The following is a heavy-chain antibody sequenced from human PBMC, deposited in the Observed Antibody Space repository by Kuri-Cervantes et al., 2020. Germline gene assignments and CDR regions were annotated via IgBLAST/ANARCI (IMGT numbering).Heavy chain of an antibody. CDR3: AKDYANSGYPIDY. Sequence: GGSLRLSCATSGFTFSSYAMHWVRQAPGKGLEWVAVISYDGSNKYYADSVKGRFTISRDNSKNTLYLQMNSLRAEDTAVYYCAKDYANSGYPIDYWGQGTLVTVSS. CDR1: GFTFSSYA. D-gene: IGHD3-22*01. V-gene: IGHV3-30-3*01. CDR2: ISYDGSNK. J-gene: IGHJ4*02.